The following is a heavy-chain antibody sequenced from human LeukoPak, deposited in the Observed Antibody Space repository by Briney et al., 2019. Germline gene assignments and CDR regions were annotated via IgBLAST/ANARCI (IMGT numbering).Heavy chain of an antibody. J-gene: IGHJ4*02. CDR2: IYPGDSDT. CDR3: ARRIGMATTPFDY. V-gene: IGHV5-51*01. CDR1: GYSFTSYR. D-gene: IGHD5-24*01. Sequence: GESLKISCKGAGYSFTSYRIGWVRQLPGKGLEWMGIIYPGDSDTRYSPSFQGQVTISADKSISTAYLQWSSLKASVTAMYYCARRIGMATTPFDYWGQGTLVTVSS.